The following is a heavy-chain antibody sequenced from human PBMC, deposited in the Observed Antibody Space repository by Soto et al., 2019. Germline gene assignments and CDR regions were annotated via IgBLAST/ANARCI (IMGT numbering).Heavy chain of an antibody. CDR3: AQALVLMVYAIGYYGIGV. J-gene: IGHJ6*02. Sequence: GGSLRLSCAASGFTFSSYAMSWARQAPGKGLEWVSAISGSGGSTYYAGSVKGRFTSSRDNSKNRLSLQMNSLRAEETAVYYCAQALVLMVYAIGYYGIGVWGQGPTVTVSS. CDR2: ISGSGGST. CDR1: GFTFSSYA. D-gene: IGHD2-8*01. V-gene: IGHV3-23*01.